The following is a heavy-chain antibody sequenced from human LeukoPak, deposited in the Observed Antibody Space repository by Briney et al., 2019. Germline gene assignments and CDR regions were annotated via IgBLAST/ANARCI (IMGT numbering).Heavy chain of an antibody. CDR3: ARLRLGELSPVY. CDR1: GFTFSSYE. J-gene: IGHJ4*02. Sequence: GGSLRLSCAASGFTFSSYEMNWVRQAPRKGLEWVSYISSSGSTIYYADSVKGRFTISRDNAKNSLYLQMNSLRAEDTAVYYCARLRLGELSPVYWGQGTLVTVSS. D-gene: IGHD3-16*02. CDR2: ISSSGSTI. V-gene: IGHV3-48*03.